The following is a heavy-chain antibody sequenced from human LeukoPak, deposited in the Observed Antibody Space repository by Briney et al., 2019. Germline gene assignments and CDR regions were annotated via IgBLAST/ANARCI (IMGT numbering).Heavy chain of an antibody. V-gene: IGHV4-59*08. CDR2: IYYSGST. J-gene: IGHJ6*02. CDR3: ARLSEYGGKWQPAYYYGMDV. D-gene: IGHD4-23*01. CDR1: GGSISSYY. Sequence: SETLSLTCTVSGGSISSYYWSWIRQPPGKGLEWIGYIYYSGSTNYNPPLKSRVTISVDTSKNQFSLKLSSVTAADTAVYYCARLSEYGGKWQPAYYYGMDVWGQGTTVTVSS.